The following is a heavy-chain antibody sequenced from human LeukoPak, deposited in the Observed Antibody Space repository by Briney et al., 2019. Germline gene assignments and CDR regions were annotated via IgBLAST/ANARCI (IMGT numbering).Heavy chain of an antibody. Sequence: SETLSLTCTVSGGSISSSSYYWGWIRQPPGKGLEWIGSIYYSGSTYYNPSLKSRVTISVDTSKNQFSLKLSSVTAADTAVYYCARAHTVLMVYATASNWFDPWGQGTLVTVSS. J-gene: IGHJ5*02. CDR2: IYYSGST. V-gene: IGHV4-39*07. D-gene: IGHD2-8*01. CDR3: ARAHTVLMVYATASNWFDP. CDR1: GGSISSSSYY.